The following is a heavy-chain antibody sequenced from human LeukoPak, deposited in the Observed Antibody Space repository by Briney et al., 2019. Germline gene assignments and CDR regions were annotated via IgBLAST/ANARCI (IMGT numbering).Heavy chain of an antibody. CDR1: GFTFSSYA. CDR2: ISSNGGST. CDR3: ARGVEMATNNWFDP. Sequence: GGSLRLSCAASGFTFSSYAMHWVRQAPGKGLEYVSAISSNGGSTYYANSVKGRFTISRDNSKNTLYLQMGSLRAEDMAVYYCARGVEMATNNWFDPWGQGTLVTVSS. J-gene: IGHJ5*02. V-gene: IGHV3-64*01. D-gene: IGHD5-24*01.